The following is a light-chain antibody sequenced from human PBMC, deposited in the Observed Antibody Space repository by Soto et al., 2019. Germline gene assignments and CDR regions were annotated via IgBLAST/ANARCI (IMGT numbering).Light chain of an antibody. V-gene: IGKV3-15*01. Sequence: EIVMTQSPATLSVSPGERVTLPCRASQSVSTPLAWYQQRPGQAPRLLIYGASTRATGVPGRFSGSGSGTEFTLTISSLQSEDFALYFCQQYYDWPPKYTFGQGTKLEIK. CDR1: QSVSTP. CDR2: GAS. CDR3: QQYYDWPPKYT. J-gene: IGKJ2*01.